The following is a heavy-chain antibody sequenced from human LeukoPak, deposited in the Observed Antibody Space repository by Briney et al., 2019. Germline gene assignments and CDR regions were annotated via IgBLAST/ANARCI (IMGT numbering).Heavy chain of an antibody. D-gene: IGHD3-22*01. CDR3: AREGRGYYGDFDF. CDR1: GFSFSDYD. V-gene: IGHV3-11*01. CDR2: IRSDGSTI. Sequence: PGGSLRLSCSASGFSFSDYDMNWIRQAPEKGLEWVSYIRSDGSTIYDAASVRGRFSTSRNNAAQSLFLQMNSLRVDDTAVYYCAREGRGYYGDFDFWGQGTLVTVSS. J-gene: IGHJ4*02.